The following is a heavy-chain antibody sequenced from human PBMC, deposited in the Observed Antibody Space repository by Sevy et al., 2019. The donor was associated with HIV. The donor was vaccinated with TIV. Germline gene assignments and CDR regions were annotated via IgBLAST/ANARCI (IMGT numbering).Heavy chain of an antibody. D-gene: IGHD2-2*01. V-gene: IGHV3-23*01. J-gene: IGHJ6*02. CDR1: GFTFSSYA. Sequence: GGSLRLSCAASGFTFSSYAMSWVRQAPGKGLEWVSAISGSGGSTYYADSVKGRFTISRDNSKNTLSLQMNSLRAEDTAVYYCAIDKVGAGSSGYGMDVWGQGTTVTVSS. CDR2: ISGSGGST. CDR3: AIDKVGAGSSGYGMDV.